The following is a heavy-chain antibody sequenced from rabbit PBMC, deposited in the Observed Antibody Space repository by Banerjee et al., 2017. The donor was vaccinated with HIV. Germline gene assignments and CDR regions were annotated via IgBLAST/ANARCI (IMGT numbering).Heavy chain of an antibody. V-gene: IGHV1S40*01. CDR2: INTSSGNA. CDR1: GFSFSSTYY. D-gene: IGHD7-1*01. CDR3: ARDLTGVTGWNFNL. J-gene: IGHJ4*01. Sequence: QSLEETGGGLVQPGGSLTLTCKASGFSFSSTYYMCWVRQAPGKGLELIACINTSSGNAVYANWAKGRFTISLDNAQNTVYLQLNSLTAADTATYFCARDLTGVTGWNFNLWGQGTLVTVS.